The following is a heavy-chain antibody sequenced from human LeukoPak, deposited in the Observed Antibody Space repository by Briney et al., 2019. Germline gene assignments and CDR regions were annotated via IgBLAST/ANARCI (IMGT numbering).Heavy chain of an antibody. V-gene: IGHV3-15*01. D-gene: IGHD6-13*01. CDR3: TTDFMYSSSLIGGYYFDY. J-gene: IGHJ4*02. CDR2: IKSKTDGGTT. CDR1: GFTFSSYS. Sequence: PGGSLRLSCAASGFTFSSYSMNWVRQAPGKGLEWVGRIKSKTDGGTTDYAAPVKGRFTISRDNSKNTLYLQMNSLKTGDTAVYYCTTDFMYSSSLIGGYYFDYWGQGTLVTVSS.